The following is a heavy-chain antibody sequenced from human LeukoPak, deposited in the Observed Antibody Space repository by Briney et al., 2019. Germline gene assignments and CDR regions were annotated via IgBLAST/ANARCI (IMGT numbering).Heavy chain of an antibody. CDR1: GFTFSTYW. J-gene: IGHJ3*02. D-gene: IGHD3-16*01. CDR2: ICYSGST. V-gene: IGHV4-39*01. CDR3: ASLAYSI. Sequence: GSLRLSCAASGFTFSTYWMHWVRQPPGKGLEWIGSICYSGSTYYNPSLKSRVTISVDTSKNQFSLKLSSVTAADTAVYYCASLAYSIWGQGTMVTVSS.